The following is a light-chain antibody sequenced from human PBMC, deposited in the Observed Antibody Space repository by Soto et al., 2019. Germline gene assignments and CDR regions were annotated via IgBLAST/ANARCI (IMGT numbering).Light chain of an antibody. V-gene: IGLV2-14*01. CDR2: EVS. CDR1: SSDVGGYNY. CDR3: CSYTTTSTLGV. J-gene: IGLJ1*01. Sequence: QSALTQPASVSGSPGQSITISCTGTSSDVGGYNYVSWYQQHPGKDPKLMIFEVSNRPSGVSTRFSGSKSVNTASLTISELQAEDEAYYYCCSYTTTSTLGVFGTGTKLTVL.